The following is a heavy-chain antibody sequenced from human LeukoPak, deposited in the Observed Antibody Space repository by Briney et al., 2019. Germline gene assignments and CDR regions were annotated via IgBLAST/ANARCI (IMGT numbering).Heavy chain of an antibody. CDR1: GGSISSYF. Sequence: SETLSLTCTVSGGSISSYFWGWIRQPPGKGLGWVGSIYYNGNTYYNPSLQSRVTISADTSKNPFSLELMSVTPADTAVYYFASGYSSSWYRSYYYYMDVWGKGTTVTISS. V-gene: IGHV4-39*01. CDR3: ASGYSSSWYRSYYYYMDV. D-gene: IGHD6-13*01. J-gene: IGHJ6*03. CDR2: IYYNGNT.